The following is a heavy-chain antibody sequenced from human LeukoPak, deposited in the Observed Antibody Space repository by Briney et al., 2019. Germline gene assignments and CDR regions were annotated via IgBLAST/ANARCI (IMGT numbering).Heavy chain of an antibody. J-gene: IGHJ4*01. Sequence: PSETLSLTCGVYGGSFNGFYLTWIRQPPGKGLEWIGEIHPSGSPYYNPSLKSRVTISVDTSKNQFSLTMNSLTAADAAIYYCARGLDSYKRGNYWGQGTLVTVST. CDR3: ARGLDSYKRGNY. CDR1: GGSFNGFY. D-gene: IGHD5-24*01. CDR2: IHPSGSP. V-gene: IGHV4-34*01.